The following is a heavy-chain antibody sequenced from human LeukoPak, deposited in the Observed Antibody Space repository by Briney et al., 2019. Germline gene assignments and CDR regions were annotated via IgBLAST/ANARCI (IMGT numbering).Heavy chain of an antibody. V-gene: IGHV1-69*13. CDR3: ARERLDAFDI. CDR2: IIPIFGTA. CDR1: GGTFSSYV. J-gene: IGHJ3*02. Sequence: ASVKVSCKASGGTFSSYVISWVRQAPGQGLGWMGGIIPIFGTANYAQKFQGRVTIIADESTSTVYMELSSLRSEDTAVYYCARERLDAFDIWGQGTTVTVSS. D-gene: IGHD6-25*01.